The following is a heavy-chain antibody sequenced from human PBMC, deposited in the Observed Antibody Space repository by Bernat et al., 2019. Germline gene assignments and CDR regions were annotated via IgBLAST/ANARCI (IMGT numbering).Heavy chain of an antibody. CDR1: GGSVSSGGYY. Sequence: QVQLQESGPGLVKPSETLSLTCTVSGGSVSSGGYYWSWVRQPPGKGLEWIGYIYYSGSTNYNPSLMSRVTISVDTSKNQFSLKLSSVTAADTAVYYCARVRYGDYFGFNYYYMDVWGKGTTVTVSS. D-gene: IGHD4-17*01. V-gene: IGHV4-61*08. J-gene: IGHJ6*03. CDR2: IYYSGST. CDR3: ARVRYGDYFGFNYYYMDV.